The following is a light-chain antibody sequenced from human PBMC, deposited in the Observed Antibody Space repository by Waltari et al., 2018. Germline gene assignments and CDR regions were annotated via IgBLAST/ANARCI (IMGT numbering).Light chain of an antibody. CDR3: QQYYSRRT. CDR1: QSLLYNSNDKNY. V-gene: IGKV4-1*01. Sequence: DIVMTQSPDSLAVSLGERVTINCKYSQSLLYNSNDKNYLACYQQTPGQPPKLLFYWASTRPSGVPDRFSGSGSATDFPLTISSLQAEDVAVYYCQQYYSRRTFGQGTRVEIK. CDR2: WAS. J-gene: IGKJ1*01.